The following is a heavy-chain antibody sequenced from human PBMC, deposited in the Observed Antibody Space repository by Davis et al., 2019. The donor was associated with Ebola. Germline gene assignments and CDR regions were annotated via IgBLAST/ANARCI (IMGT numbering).Heavy chain of an antibody. Sequence: MPSETLSLTCAVYGGSFSGYYWSWIRQPPGKGLEWIGEINHSGSTNYNPSLKRRVTISVDTSKNQFSLKLSSVTAADTAVYYCARRVMITFGGVIVNGDAFDIWGQGTMVTVSS. CDR3: ARRVMITFGGVIVNGDAFDI. CDR1: GGSFSGYY. D-gene: IGHD3-16*02. J-gene: IGHJ3*02. V-gene: IGHV4-34*01. CDR2: INHSGST.